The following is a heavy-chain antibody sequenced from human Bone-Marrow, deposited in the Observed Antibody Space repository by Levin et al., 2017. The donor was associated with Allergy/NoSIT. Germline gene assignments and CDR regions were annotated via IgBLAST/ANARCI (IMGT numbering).Heavy chain of an antibody. V-gene: IGHV3-30-3*01. J-gene: IGHJ6*02. CDR1: GFTFSSYA. D-gene: IGHD4-17*01. CDR2: ISYDGSNK. Sequence: GESLKISCAASGFTFSSYAMHWVRQAPGKGLEWVAVISYDGSNKYYADSVKGRFTISRDNSKNTLYLQMNSLRAEDTAVYYCARDQTTTPYYYYGMDVWGQGTTVTVSS. CDR3: ARDQTTTPYYYYGMDV.